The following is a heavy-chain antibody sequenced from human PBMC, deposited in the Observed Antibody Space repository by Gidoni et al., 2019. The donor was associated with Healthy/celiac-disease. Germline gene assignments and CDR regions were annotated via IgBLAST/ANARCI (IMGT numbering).Heavy chain of an antibody. Sequence: QVQLQQWGAGLLKPSESLSLTCAVYGGSFSGYHWSWIRQPPGKGLEWIGEINHSGSTNYNPSLKSRVTISVDTSKNQFSLKLSSVTAADTAVYYCARRQWFGERRYFDLWGRGTLVTVSS. J-gene: IGHJ2*01. CDR3: ARRQWFGERRYFDL. D-gene: IGHD3-10*01. CDR2: INHSGST. CDR1: GGSFSGYH. V-gene: IGHV4-34*01.